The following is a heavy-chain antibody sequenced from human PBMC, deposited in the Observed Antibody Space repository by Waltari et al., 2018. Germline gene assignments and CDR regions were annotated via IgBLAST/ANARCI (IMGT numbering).Heavy chain of an antibody. J-gene: IGHJ3*02. CDR1: GLPFGGYA. D-gene: IGHD2-21*02. CDR3: AKDRYGDAYDAFDI. CDR2: ITWNSGSI. Sequence: EVQLVESGGGLVQPGGSLRLSCAASGLPFGGYAMHWVRQVPGKGLEWVSGITWNSGSIGYADSVKGRLTTSRDNAKNSLYLQMNSLRVDDTALYYCAKDRYGDAYDAFDIWGQGTLVTVSS. V-gene: IGHV3-9*01.